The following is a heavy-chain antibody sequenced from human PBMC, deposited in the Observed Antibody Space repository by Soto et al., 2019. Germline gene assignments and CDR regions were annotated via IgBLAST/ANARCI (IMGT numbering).Heavy chain of an antibody. D-gene: IGHD6-13*01. CDR2: ISYSGST. CDR1: GGSISNYY. J-gene: IGHJ6*02. CDR3: ARIGLGTGIAAEGYYYYGMDV. Sequence: SETLSLTCNVSGGSISNYYWNWIRQPPGKRLEWFGYISYSGSTNYNPSLKSRVTISADTSKNQFSLKLSSVTAADTAVYYCARIGLGTGIAAEGYYYYGMDVWGQGTTVTVSS. V-gene: IGHV4-59*12.